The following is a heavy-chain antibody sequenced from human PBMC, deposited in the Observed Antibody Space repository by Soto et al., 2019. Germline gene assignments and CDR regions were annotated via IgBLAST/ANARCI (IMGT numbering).Heavy chain of an antibody. CDR3: AREVDTAMTNWFDP. D-gene: IGHD5-18*01. Sequence: ASVKVSCKASGYTFTSYGISWVRQAPGQGLEWMGWISAYNGNTNYAQKLQGRVTMTTDTSTSTAYMELRSLRSDDTAVYYCAREVDTAMTNWFDPWGQGPLVTVSS. J-gene: IGHJ5*02. V-gene: IGHV1-18*01. CDR2: ISAYNGNT. CDR1: GYTFTSYG.